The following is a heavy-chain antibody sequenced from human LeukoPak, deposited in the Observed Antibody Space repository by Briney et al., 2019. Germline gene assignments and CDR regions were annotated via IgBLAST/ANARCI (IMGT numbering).Heavy chain of an antibody. CDR1: GFTFSSYA. V-gene: IGHV3-23*01. Sequence: PGGSLRLSCAASGFTFSSYAMSWVRQAPGKGLEWVSAISGSGGSTYYADSVKGRFTISRDNSKNTLYLQMNSLRAEDTAVYYCAKALGSSSTGCPAASGTCHYYYYMDVWGKGTTVTVSS. CDR2: ISGSGGST. D-gene: IGHD2-2*01. J-gene: IGHJ6*03. CDR3: AKALGSSSTGCPAASGTCHYYYYMDV.